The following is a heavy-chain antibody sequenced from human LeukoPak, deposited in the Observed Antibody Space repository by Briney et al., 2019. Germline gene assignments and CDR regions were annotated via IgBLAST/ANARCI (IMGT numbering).Heavy chain of an antibody. CDR1: GFTFSGSA. CDR2: IRSKANSYAT. V-gene: IGHV3-73*01. Sequence: PGGSLRLSCAASGFTFSGSAMHWVRQASGKGLEWVGRIRSKANSYATAYAASVKGRFTISRDDSKNTAYLQMNSLKTEDTAVYYCTRHGSHSGDLGNWGQGTLVTVSS. D-gene: IGHD3-10*01. J-gene: IGHJ4*02. CDR3: TRHGSHSGDLGN.